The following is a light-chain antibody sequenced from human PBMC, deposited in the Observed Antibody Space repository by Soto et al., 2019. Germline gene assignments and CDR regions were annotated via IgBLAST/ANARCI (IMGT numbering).Light chain of an antibody. CDR2: EGV. V-gene: IGLV2-23*01. J-gene: IGLJ2*01. Sequence: QSALTQPASVSGSPGQSITIFCTGTSSDVGTFNLVSWYQQHPGKAPKLMIYEGVKRPSGVSNRFSGSKSANTASLTISGLQADDEADYYCFSYAASRTLFGGGTKVTVL. CDR3: FSYAASRTL. CDR1: SSDVGTFNL.